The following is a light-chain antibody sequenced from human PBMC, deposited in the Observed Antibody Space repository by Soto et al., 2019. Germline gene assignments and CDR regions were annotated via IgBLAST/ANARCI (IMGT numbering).Light chain of an antibody. CDR1: SSDVGTYTL. CDR3: SSYAGPITFYV. V-gene: IGLV2-23*02. J-gene: IGLJ1*01. Sequence: QSALTQSPSASGSPGQSVTISCTGTSSDVGTYTLVSWYQQHPGKAPKLVIYEVNKRPAGVSKRFSGSRSGDTASLTISGLQAEDEADYYCSSYAGPITFYVFGTGTKPPS. CDR2: EVN.